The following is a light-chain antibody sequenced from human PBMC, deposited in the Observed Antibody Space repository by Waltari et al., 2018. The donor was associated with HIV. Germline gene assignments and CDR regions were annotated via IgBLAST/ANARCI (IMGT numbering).Light chain of an antibody. CDR2: AAS. CDR1: RDIRND. V-gene: IGKV1-27*01. CDR3: QNYDSAPVA. Sequence: DIQMSQVPSSLSASVGDRVTITCRASRDIRNDLAWYQQKAGEAPKLLIYAASALRSGVPSRFRGSGSGTDFTLTIDGLKPEDVASYYCQNYDSAPVAFGQGTRLEI. J-gene: IGKJ5*01.